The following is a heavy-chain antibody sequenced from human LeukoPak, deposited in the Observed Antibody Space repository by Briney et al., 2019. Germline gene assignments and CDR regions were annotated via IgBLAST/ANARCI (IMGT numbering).Heavy chain of an antibody. CDR2: IYYSGST. CDR1: GGSISNYY. CDR3: ARKSTYYDILTGYYNEGFGY. J-gene: IGHJ4*02. V-gene: IGHV4-59*12. Sequence: SETLSLTCTVSGGSISNYYWSWIRQPPGKGLEWIGNIYYSGSTNYNPSLKSRVTISVDTSKNQFSLKLSSVTAADTAVYYCARKSTYYDILTGYYNEGFGYWGQGTLVTVSS. D-gene: IGHD3-9*01.